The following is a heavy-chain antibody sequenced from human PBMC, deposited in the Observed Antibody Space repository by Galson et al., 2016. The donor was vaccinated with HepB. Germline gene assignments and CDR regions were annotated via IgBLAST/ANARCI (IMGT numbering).Heavy chain of an antibody. D-gene: IGHD6-13*01. Sequence: SLRLSCAASGFTFTSYAFNWVRQAPGRGLEWVSGISGSGGGTYYADSVKGRFTVSRDNSKNTVHLQMDSLRAEDTAVYYCARGIGYNYVSSGYSSSHWGQGALVTVSS. J-gene: IGHJ4*02. CDR1: GFTFTSYA. V-gene: IGHV3-23*01. CDR2: ISGSGGGT. CDR3: ARGIGYNYVSSGYSSSH.